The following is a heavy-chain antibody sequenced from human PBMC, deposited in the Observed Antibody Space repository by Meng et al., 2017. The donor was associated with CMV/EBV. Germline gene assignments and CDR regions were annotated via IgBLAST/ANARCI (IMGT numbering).Heavy chain of an antibody. D-gene: IGHD2-21*01. CDR1: GGSFSGYY. J-gene: IGHJ4*02. CDR2: INHSGST. V-gene: IGHV4-34*01. Sequence: SETLSLTCAVYGGSFSGYYWSWIRQPPGKGLEWIGEINHSGSTNYNPSLKSRVTISVDTSKNQFSLKLSSVTAADTAVYYCARGLCSIWRSSCLLDYWGQGTLVTVSS. CDR3: ARGLCSIWRSSCLLDY.